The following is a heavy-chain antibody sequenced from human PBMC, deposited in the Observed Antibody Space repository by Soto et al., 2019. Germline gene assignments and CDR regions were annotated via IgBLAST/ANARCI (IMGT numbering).Heavy chain of an antibody. Sequence: ASVKVSCKASGYTFTGYYVHWVREAPGQGLEWMGWINPETGGTSYAQKFQGRVTLSRDTSINTAYLEVSRLRFDDAAVYFCARERYQVISDGMDVWGQGTTVTVSS. CDR1: GYTFTGYY. CDR2: INPETGGT. D-gene: IGHD2-2*01. J-gene: IGHJ6*02. V-gene: IGHV1-2*02. CDR3: ARERYQVISDGMDV.